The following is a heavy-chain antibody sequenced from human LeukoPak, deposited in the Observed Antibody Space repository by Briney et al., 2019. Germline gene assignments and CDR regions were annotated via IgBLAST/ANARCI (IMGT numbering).Heavy chain of an antibody. D-gene: IGHD3-22*01. CDR3: ARDEWAGYYDSSGYADGMDV. CDR2: ISAYNGNT. J-gene: IGHJ6*02. V-gene: IGHV1-18*01. CDR1: GYTFTSYG. Sequence: GASVKVSCKASGYTFTSYGISLVRQAPGQGLEWMGWISAYNGNTNYAQKLQGRVTMTTDTSTSTAYMELRSLRSDDTAVYYCARDEWAGYYDSSGYADGMDVWGQGTTVTVSS.